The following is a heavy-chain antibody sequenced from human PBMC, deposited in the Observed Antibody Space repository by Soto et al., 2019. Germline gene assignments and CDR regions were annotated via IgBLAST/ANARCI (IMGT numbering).Heavy chain of an antibody. V-gene: IGHV1-69*13. CDR3: ARAPLLVSETLHGNYFDS. CDR1: GVTFSNSG. Sequence: GASVKVSCKASGVTFSNSGISWVRPAPLQGLEWMGGLIPIFDTTNYAQKLQGRITIIADESTNTVYMELSNLRSADTGVYYCARAPLLVSETLHGNYFDSRGQGSLVTVSS. D-gene: IGHD3-10*01. CDR2: LIPIFDTT. J-gene: IGHJ4*02.